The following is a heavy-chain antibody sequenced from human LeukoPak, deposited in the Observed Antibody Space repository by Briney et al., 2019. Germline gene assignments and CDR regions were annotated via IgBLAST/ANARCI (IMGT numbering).Heavy chain of an antibody. CDR3: ARAPPSAAGYYYGLDV. CDR2: IYYSGRT. J-gene: IGHJ6*02. V-gene: IGHV4-59*01. CDR1: GCLISTYY. Sequence: SEPLSLTCNPSGCLISTYYWSWIRQPPGKGLGWIGFIYYSGRTNYTPSLKSRVTISVDTSKNQFSLKLTSVTAADTAEYYCARAPPSAAGYYYGLDVWGQGTTVTVSS. D-gene: IGHD6-13*01.